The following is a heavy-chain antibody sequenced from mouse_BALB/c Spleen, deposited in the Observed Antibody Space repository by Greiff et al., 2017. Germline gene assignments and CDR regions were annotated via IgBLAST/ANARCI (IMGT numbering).Heavy chain of an antibody. J-gene: IGHJ3*01. CDR1: GYSITSDYA. CDR2: ISYSGST. D-gene: IGHD1-1*01. CDR3: AFYYGSSPFAY. Sequence: EVQRVESGPGLVKPSQSLSLTCTVTGYSITSDYAWNWIRQFPGNKLEWMGYISYSGSTSYNPSLKSRISITRDTSKNQFFLQLNSVTTEDTATYYCAFYYGSSPFAYWGQGTLVTVSA. V-gene: IGHV3-2*02.